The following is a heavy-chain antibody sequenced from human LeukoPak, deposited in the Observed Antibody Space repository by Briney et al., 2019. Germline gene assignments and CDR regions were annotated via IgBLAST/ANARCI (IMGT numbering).Heavy chain of an antibody. CDR1: GGSISSGSYY. J-gene: IGHJ6*03. CDR2: IYTSGST. D-gene: IGHD2-2*01. Sequence: KPSQTLSLTCTVSGGSISSGSYYWSWIRQPAGKGLEWIGRIYTSGSTNYNPSLKSRVTISVDTSKNQFSLKLSSVTAADTAVYYCARVYCSSTSCYRYYYYMDVWGKGTTVTVSS. V-gene: IGHV4-61*02. CDR3: ARVYCSSTSCYRYYYYMDV.